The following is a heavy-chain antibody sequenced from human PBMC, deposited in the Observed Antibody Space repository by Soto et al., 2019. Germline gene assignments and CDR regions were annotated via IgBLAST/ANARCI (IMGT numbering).Heavy chain of an antibody. CDR1: GYNFAVYW. CDR3: ARGWKVAGDAFDI. D-gene: IGHD1-1*01. CDR2: IYPGDSDT. Sequence: GESLKISCKGSGYNFAVYWIGWVRQMPGKGLEWMGMIYPGDSDTRYSPSFQGQVTISADKSISTAYLQWSSLRASDTAMYYCARGWKVAGDAFDIWGQGTMVTVSS. J-gene: IGHJ3*02. V-gene: IGHV5-51*01.